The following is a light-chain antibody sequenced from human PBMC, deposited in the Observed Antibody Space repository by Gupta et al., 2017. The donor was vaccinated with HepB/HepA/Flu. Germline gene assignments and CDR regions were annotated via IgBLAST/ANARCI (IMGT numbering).Light chain of an antibody. Sequence: DIQMTQSPSSLSASVGDRVTITCRASQSISNYLNWYQQKPGKAPKLLIYAASSLQSGVPSSFSGSGSGTDFTLTISSLLPEDFATYFCQQIDSTPRTFGPGTKVEIK. CDR2: AAS. J-gene: IGKJ1*01. CDR3: QQIDSTPRT. V-gene: IGKV1-39*01. CDR1: QSISNY.